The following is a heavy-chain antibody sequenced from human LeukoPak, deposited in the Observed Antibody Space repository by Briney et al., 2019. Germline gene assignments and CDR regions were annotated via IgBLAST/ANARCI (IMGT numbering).Heavy chain of an antibody. V-gene: IGHV1-46*01. D-gene: IGHD6-13*01. CDR1: GYTFTSYY. Sequence: ASVKVSCKASGYTFTSYYIHWVRQAPGQGLEWMGIINPSGGSTTYAQKFQGRVAMIRDTSTSRVYMEVSSLRSEDTAVYYCARTYSSSDEFDYWGQGTLVTVSS. CDR3: ARTYSSSDEFDY. CDR2: INPSGGST. J-gene: IGHJ4*02.